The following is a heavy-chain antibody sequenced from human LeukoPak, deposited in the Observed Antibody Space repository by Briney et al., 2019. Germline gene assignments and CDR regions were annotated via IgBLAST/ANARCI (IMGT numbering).Heavy chain of an antibody. V-gene: IGHV3-53*01. CDR1: EFTVSRNY. Sequence: GGSLRLSCAASEFTVSRNYMLRVRQAPGKGLEWVSLIFGNGDTHYADSVKGRFTISRDTSKNTVSLQTNSLRVEDTAMYYCTRDQMNYWGQGTLVTVSS. CDR2: IFGNGDT. CDR3: TRDQMNY. J-gene: IGHJ4*02. D-gene: IGHD5-24*01.